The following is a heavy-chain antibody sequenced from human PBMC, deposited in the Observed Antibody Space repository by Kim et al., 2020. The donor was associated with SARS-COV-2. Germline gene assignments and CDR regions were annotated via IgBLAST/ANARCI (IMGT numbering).Heavy chain of an antibody. Sequence: GGSLRLSCAASGFTFSSYWMSWVRQAPGKGLEWVANIKQDGSEKYYVDSVKGRFTISRDNAKNSLYLQMNSLRAEDTAVYYCARLGRWEPYPFDYWGQGTLVTVSS. J-gene: IGHJ4*02. CDR3: ARLGRWEPYPFDY. CDR1: GFTFSSYW. D-gene: IGHD1-26*01. V-gene: IGHV3-7*01. CDR2: IKQDGSEK.